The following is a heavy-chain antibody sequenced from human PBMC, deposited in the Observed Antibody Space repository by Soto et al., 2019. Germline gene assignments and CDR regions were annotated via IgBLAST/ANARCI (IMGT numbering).Heavy chain of an antibody. V-gene: IGHV1-69*04. CDR3: ARDLSMITFGGGNAFDI. D-gene: IGHD3-16*01. Sequence: ASVKVSCKASGGTFSSYTISWVRQAPGQGLEWMGRIIPILGIANYAQKFQGRVTITADKSTSTAYMELSSLRSEDTAVYYCARDLSMITFGGGNAFDIWGQGTMVTVSS. CDR1: GGTFSSYT. J-gene: IGHJ3*02. CDR2: IIPILGIA.